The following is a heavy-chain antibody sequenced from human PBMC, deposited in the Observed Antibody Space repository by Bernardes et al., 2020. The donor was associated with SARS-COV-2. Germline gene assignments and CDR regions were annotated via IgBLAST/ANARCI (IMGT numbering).Heavy chain of an antibody. D-gene: IGHD4-4*01. CDR3: ARGTQTRATVTTLSGDYYYYYGMDV. J-gene: IGHJ6*02. Sequence: ASVKVSCKASGYTFTSYGISWVRQAPGQGLEWMGWISAYNGNTNYAQKLQGRVTMTTDTSTSTAYMELRSLRSDDTAVYYCARGTQTRATVTTLSGDYYYYYGMDVWGQGTTVTVSS. CDR1: GYTFTSYG. V-gene: IGHV1-18*01. CDR2: ISAYNGNT.